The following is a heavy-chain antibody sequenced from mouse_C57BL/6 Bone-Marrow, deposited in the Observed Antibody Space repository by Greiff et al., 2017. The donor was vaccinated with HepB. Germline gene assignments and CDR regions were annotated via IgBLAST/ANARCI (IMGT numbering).Heavy chain of an antibody. CDR1: GYTFTDYE. CDR2: IDPETGGT. D-gene: IGHD1-1*01. V-gene: IGHV1-15*01. CDR3: ARGSITHYYAMDY. J-gene: IGHJ4*01. Sequence: VQLQQSGAELVRPGASVTLSCKASGYTFTDYEMHWVKQTPVHGLECIGAIDPETGGTAYNQKFKGKAILTADKSSSTAYMELRSLTSEDSAVYFCARGSITHYYAMDYWGQGTSVTVSS.